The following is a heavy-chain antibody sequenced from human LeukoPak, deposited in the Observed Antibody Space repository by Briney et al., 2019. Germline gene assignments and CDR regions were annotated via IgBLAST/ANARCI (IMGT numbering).Heavy chain of an antibody. CDR3: ARTDGSGWFFDY. CDR1: GGSISTYY. D-gene: IGHD3-22*01. Sequence: SETLSLTCTVSGGSISTYYWCWIRQPPGKGLQWIGYIYNSGSPKYNPSLKSRVTISIDTSNSQFSLKLSSVTAADTAVYYCARTDGSGWFFDYWGQGALVTVSS. CDR2: IYNSGSP. J-gene: IGHJ4*02. V-gene: IGHV4-59*01.